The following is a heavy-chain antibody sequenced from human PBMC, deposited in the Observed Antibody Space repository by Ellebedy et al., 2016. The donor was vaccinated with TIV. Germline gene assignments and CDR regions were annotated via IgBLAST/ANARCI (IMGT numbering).Heavy chain of an antibody. J-gene: IGHJ4*02. D-gene: IGHD4-17*01. CDR2: IRSKAYGGTT. CDR3: TRVRDPTVTLRPPRY. Sequence: GESLKISXTASGFTFGDYAMSWFRQAPGKGLEWVGFIRSKAYGGTTEYAASVKGRFTISRDDSKSIAYLQMNSLKTEDTAVYYCTRVRDPTVTLRPPRYWGQGTLVTVSS. CDR1: GFTFGDYA. V-gene: IGHV3-49*03.